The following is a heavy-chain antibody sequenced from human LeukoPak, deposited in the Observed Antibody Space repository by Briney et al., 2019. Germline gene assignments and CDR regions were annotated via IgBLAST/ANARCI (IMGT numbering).Heavy chain of an antibody. CDR1: GGTFSSYA. CDR2: IIPIFGTA. CDR3: ARATLPRSNDYALDY. V-gene: IGHV1-69*13. D-gene: IGHD4-17*01. J-gene: IGHJ4*02. Sequence: SLKVSCKASGGTFSSYAISWVRQAPGQGLEWMGWIIPIFGTANYAQKFQGRVTITADESTSTAYMELSRLRSDDTAVYVCARATLPRSNDYALDYWGQGTLVTVSS.